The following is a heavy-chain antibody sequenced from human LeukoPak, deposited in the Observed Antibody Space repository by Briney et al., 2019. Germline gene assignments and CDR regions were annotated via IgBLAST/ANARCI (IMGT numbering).Heavy chain of an antibody. J-gene: IGHJ4*02. CDR3: ARDLGYDSSGSFDY. V-gene: IGHV3-7*01. CDR1: GFTISSYW. Sequence: PGGSLRLSCAASGFTISSYWMSWVRQAPGKGLEWVANIKQDGSEKYYVDSVKGRFTISRDNAKNSLYLQMNSLRAEDTAVYYCARDLGYDSSGSFDYWGQGTLVTVSS. CDR2: IKQDGSEK. D-gene: IGHD3-22*01.